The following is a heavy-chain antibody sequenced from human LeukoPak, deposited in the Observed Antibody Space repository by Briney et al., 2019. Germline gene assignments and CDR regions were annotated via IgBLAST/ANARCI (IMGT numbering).Heavy chain of an antibody. CDR1: GYTFITYY. J-gene: IGHJ3*02. CDR2: INPTGGHT. Sequence: ASVKVSCKASGYTFITYYLHWVRQPPGLGLEWMGIINPTGGHTTYAQKFQGRVTVTLDTSTSTVYMDLSSLRSEDTAVYYCARGSMPSAHSCYGGAFDMWGQGTMVTVSS. CDR3: ARGSMPSAHSCYGGAFDM. V-gene: IGHV1-46*03. D-gene: IGHD5-12*01.